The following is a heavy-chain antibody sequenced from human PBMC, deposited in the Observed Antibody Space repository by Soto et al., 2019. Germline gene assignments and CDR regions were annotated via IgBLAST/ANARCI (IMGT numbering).Heavy chain of an antibody. CDR1: GFSLHTSGVG. D-gene: IGHD1-26*01. CDR2: IYWDDDK. CDR3: AYRALYSGSYWDGGYFDY. V-gene: IGHV2-5*02. J-gene: IGHJ4*02. Sequence: QITLRESGPTRVRPTQTLSLTYTFSGFSLHTSGVGVGWIRQSPGKALEWLALIYWDDDKRYSPSLKSRLSITKDTSENQVVLTMTNMDPVDTATYYCAYRALYSGSYWDGGYFDYWGQGTLITVSS.